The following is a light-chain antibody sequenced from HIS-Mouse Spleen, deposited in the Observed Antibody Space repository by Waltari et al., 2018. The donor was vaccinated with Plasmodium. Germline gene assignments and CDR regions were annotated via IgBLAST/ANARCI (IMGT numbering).Light chain of an antibody. CDR1: PGISSY. Sequence: AIRMTQSPSSLSASTGDRVTITCRASPGISSYLAGYQQKPGKAPKLLIYAASTLQSGVPSMFSGSGAGTDFTLTISCLQSEDFATYYCQQYYSYPRTFGQGTKLEIK. CDR2: AAS. V-gene: IGKV1-8*01. CDR3: QQYYSYPRT. J-gene: IGKJ2*01.